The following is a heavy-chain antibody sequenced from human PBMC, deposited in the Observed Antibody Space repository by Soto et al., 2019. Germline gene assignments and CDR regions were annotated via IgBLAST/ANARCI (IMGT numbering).Heavy chain of an antibody. Sequence: EVQLVESGGGLVQPGGSLRLSCAASGFTVSSNYMSWVRQAPGKGLEWVSVIYSGGGTYYADSVKGRFTISSDNSKNTLYLQMNSLRAEDTAVYYCARRYSSSWSFDPWGQGTLVTVSS. V-gene: IGHV3-66*04. CDR1: GFTVSSNY. CDR2: IYSGGGT. J-gene: IGHJ5*02. CDR3: ARRYSSSWSFDP. D-gene: IGHD6-13*01.